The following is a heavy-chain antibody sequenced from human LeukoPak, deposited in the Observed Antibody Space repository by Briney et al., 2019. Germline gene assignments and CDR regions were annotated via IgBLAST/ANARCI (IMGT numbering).Heavy chain of an antibody. CDR2: IYHSGST. D-gene: IGHD3-16*01. J-gene: IGHJ4*02. Sequence: SSETLSLTCTVSGYSISSGYYWGWIRQPPGKGLEWIGSIYHSGSTYYNPSLKSRVTISVDTSKNQFSLKLSSVTAADTAVYYCAREGPNPLYDYVWDYWGQGTLVTVSS. CDR1: GYSISSGYY. V-gene: IGHV4-38-2*02. CDR3: AREGPNPLYDYVWDY.